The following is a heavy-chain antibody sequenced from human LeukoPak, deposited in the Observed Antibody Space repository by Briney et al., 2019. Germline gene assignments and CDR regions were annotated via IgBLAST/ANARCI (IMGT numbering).Heavy chain of an antibody. CDR3: AKQGENSGWGSFDH. Sequence: GGSLRLSCAASGFTFSTYEMNWIRQAPGKGLDWVATISGDGGRTYYADSVKGRFTISRDNPKRTQYLQMDRLRADDTAIYYCAKQGENSGWGSFDHWGQGILVSVSS. V-gene: IGHV3-23*01. J-gene: IGHJ4*02. D-gene: IGHD6-19*01. CDR2: ISGDGGRT. CDR1: GFTFSTYE.